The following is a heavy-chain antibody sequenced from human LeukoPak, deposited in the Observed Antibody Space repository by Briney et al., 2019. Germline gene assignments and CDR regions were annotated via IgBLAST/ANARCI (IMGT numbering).Heavy chain of an antibody. Sequence: PGGSLRLSCAASGFTFSTYWMNWFRQTPGKGLEWVAKIRGDGGEKDHVASVKGRFTISRDNAKNSLYLQMNSLRVEDTAIYYCVRGGAARPDFWGQGTLVTVSS. V-gene: IGHV3-7*01. CDR1: GFTFSTYW. J-gene: IGHJ4*02. D-gene: IGHD6-6*01. CDR3: VRGGAARPDF. CDR2: IRGDGGEK.